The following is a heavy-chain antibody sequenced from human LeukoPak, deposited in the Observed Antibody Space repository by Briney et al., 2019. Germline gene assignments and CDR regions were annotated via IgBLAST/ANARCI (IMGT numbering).Heavy chain of an antibody. D-gene: IGHD6-19*01. Sequence: PSETLSLTCTVSGGSFSTYYWSWIRQPPGKGLEWIGYIYYSGSTNYIPSLKSRVSISVDTSKNQFSLWLSSVTAADTAVYYCAREGAGTGTFDYWGQGTLVTVSS. J-gene: IGHJ4*02. CDR3: AREGAGTGTFDY. CDR1: GGSFSTYY. V-gene: IGHV4-59*01. CDR2: IYYSGST.